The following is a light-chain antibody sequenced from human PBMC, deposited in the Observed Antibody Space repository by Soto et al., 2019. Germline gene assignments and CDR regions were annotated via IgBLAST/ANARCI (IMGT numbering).Light chain of an antibody. J-gene: IGKJ5*01. CDR1: QSVDNY. CDR2: DVS. V-gene: IGKV1-33*01. CDR3: QQYDSLPLT. Sequence: DIQMTQSPSSLSASVGDTFTLTCLASQSVDNYLHWFQQKPGKAPQLLIFDVSNLQTGVPSRFSGGGSGTDFALTISSLEPEDIATYYCQQYDSLPLTFGQGTRLEIK.